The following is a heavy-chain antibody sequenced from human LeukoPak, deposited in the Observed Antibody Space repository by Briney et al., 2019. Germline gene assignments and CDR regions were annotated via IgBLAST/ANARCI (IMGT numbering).Heavy chain of an antibody. J-gene: IGHJ3*02. Sequence: ASVKVSCKASGCTFTGYYMHWVRQAPGQGLEWMGWINPNSGGTKYAQNFQGRVTMTRDTSISTAYMEVSRLRSDDTAVYYCARDLGFCSRTSCFGYDIWGQGTMVTVPS. V-gene: IGHV1-2*02. D-gene: IGHD2-2*01. CDR2: INPNSGGT. CDR3: ARDLGFCSRTSCFGYDI. CDR1: GCTFTGYY.